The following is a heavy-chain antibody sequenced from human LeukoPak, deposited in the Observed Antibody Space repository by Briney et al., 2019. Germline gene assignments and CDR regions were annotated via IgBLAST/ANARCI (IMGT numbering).Heavy chain of an antibody. Sequence: GGSLRLSCAASGFTVSNNYMSWVRQAPGKGLEWVSVIYSSDNTYYVESVKGRFTISRDNSKNTLFLQMNRLRAEDTAVYYCAGRRVLDASFDYWGQGTLVTVSS. CDR1: GFTVSNNY. CDR3: AGRRVLDASFDY. V-gene: IGHV3-66*02. CDR2: IYSSDNT. J-gene: IGHJ4*02. D-gene: IGHD3-16*01.